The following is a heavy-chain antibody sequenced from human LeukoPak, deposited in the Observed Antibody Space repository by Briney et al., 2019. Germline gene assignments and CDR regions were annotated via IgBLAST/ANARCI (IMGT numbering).Heavy chain of an antibody. CDR1: GYTFTSYY. CDR2: INPSGGST. CDR3: ARNRADILTGYPTWGLDY. D-gene: IGHD3-9*01. J-gene: IGHJ4*02. Sequence: ASVKVSCKASGYTFTSYYMHWVRQAPGQGLEWMGIINPSGGSTSYAQKFQGRVTMTRDMSTSTVYMELSSLRSEDTAVYYCARNRADILTGYPTWGLDYWGQGTLVTVSS. V-gene: IGHV1-46*01.